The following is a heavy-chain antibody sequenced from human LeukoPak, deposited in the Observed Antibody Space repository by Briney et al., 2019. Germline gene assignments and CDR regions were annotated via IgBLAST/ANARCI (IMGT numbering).Heavy chain of an antibody. CDR1: GGSISSYY. CDR3: ARVYSSSWYEPYFDY. Sequence: SETLSLTCTVPGGSISSYYWSWIRQPPGKGLEWIGYIYYSGSTNYNPSLKSRVTISVDTSKNQFSLKLSSVTAADTAVYYCARVYSSSWYEPYFDYWGQGTLVTVSS. V-gene: IGHV4-59*01. J-gene: IGHJ4*02. D-gene: IGHD6-13*01. CDR2: IYYSGST.